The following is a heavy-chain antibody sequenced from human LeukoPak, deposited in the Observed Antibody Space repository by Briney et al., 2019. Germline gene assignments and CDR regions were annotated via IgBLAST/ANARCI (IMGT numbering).Heavy chain of an antibody. CDR3: AREGSSSSDAFDI. J-gene: IGHJ3*02. CDR1: GFTFSDYY. D-gene: IGHD6-6*01. Sequence: PGGSLKLSCGASGFTFSDYYMSWIRQAPWKGLEWVSYISSSSSTIYYADSVKGRFTISRGNAKNSLYLQMNSLRAEDTAVYYCAREGSSSSDAFDIWGQGTMVTVSS. V-gene: IGHV3-11*04. CDR2: ISSSSSTI.